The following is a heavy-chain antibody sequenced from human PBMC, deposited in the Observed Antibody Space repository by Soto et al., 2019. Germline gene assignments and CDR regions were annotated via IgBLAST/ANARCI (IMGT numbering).Heavy chain of an antibody. CDR3: AALDGALDY. D-gene: IGHD3-10*01. V-gene: IGHV4-59*01. J-gene: IGHJ4*02. Sequence: LCLTCTVSGDSFSSYYWTWIRQPPGKRLEWVAYIFHTGNTNYNPSLKSRVTISVDTSKNQFSLKLRSVTPADTAVYYCAALDGALDYWGPGTLVTVSS. CDR2: IFHTGNT. CDR1: GDSFSSYY.